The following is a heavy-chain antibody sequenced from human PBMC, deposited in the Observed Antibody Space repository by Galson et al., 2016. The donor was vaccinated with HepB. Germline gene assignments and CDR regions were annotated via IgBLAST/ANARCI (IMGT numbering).Heavy chain of an antibody. CDR2: IDYNGGST. D-gene: IGHD2/OR15-2a*01. CDR1: GFIFSNYA. Sequence: SLRLSCAASGFIFSNYAMSWVRQAPGKGLGLEWVSAIDYNGGSTWYADSVKGRFTISRDNSKNTLYLQMTSLRAEDTAIYYCANYNFRIHSQGMGVWGQGTTVTVSS. CDR3: ANYNFRIHSQGMGV. V-gene: IGHV3-23*01. J-gene: IGHJ6*02.